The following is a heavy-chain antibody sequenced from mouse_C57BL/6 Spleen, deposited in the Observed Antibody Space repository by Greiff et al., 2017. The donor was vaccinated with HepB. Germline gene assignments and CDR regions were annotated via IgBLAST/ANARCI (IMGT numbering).Heavy chain of an antibody. Sequence: QVQLQQSGAELVRPGASVTLSCKASGYTFTDYEMHWVKQTPVHGLEWIGAIDPETGGTAYNQKFKGKAILTADKSSSTAYMELRSLTSEDSAVYYCTSGWGSSPLDYWGQGTTLTVSS. CDR3: TSGWGSSPLDY. J-gene: IGHJ2*01. D-gene: IGHD1-1*01. CDR2: IDPETGGT. V-gene: IGHV1-15*01. CDR1: GYTFTDYE.